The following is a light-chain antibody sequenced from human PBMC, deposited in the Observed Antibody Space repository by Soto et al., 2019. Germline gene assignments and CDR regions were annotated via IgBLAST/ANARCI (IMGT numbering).Light chain of an antibody. Sequence: IVLTQAPWGQCVDIGERATLSYRASQSVSSSYLAWYQQKPGQAPRLLIYGASSRATGIPDRFSGSGSGTDFPLTISRLEPEDLAVYYCQQRTNWLFTFAPGTKVDIK. CDR1: QSVSSSY. V-gene: IGKV3D-20*02. J-gene: IGKJ3*01. CDR3: QQRTNWLFT. CDR2: GAS.